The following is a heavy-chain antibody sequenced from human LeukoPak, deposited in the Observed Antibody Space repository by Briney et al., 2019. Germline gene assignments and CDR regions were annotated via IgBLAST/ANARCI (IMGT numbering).Heavy chain of an antibody. CDR3: VGDYDWAFDY. Sequence: GGSLRLSCAASRFIFSGYSMNWVRQAPGRGLEWISYISGDISIISYADSVKGRFTISRDNAKNSLYLQMNRLRDDDTAVYYCVGDYDWAFDYWGQGTLVTVSS. D-gene: IGHD1-1*01. J-gene: IGHJ4*02. CDR2: ISGDISII. V-gene: IGHV3-48*02. CDR1: RFIFSGYS.